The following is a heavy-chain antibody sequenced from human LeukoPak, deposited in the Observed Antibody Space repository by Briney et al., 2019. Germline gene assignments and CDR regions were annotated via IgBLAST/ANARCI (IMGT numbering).Heavy chain of an antibody. CDR3: ARAQAGTGTYYYYMDV. Sequence: SETLSLTCTVSGGSISSGSYYWSWIRQPAGKGLEWIGRIYTSGSTKYNPSLKSRVTISLDTSKNQFSLKLSCVTAADTAVYYCARAQAGTGTYYYYMDVWGKETTVTVSS. J-gene: IGHJ6*03. CDR2: IYTSGST. CDR1: GGSISSGSYY. D-gene: IGHD6-13*01. V-gene: IGHV4-61*02.